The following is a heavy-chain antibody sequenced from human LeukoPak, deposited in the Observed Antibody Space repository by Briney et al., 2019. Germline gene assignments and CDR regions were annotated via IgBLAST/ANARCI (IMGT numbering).Heavy chain of an antibody. Sequence: GGSLRLSCAGSGFTFGGYGMHWFRQTPGKGLEWVAVIAYDGSRASYADSVKGRFTISRDNSKNTLYLQMNSLRAEDTAVYYCAKDRGLASYYDILTDETPDYWGQGTLVTVSS. D-gene: IGHD3-9*01. CDR3: AKDRGLASYYDILTDETPDY. CDR2: IAYDGSRA. V-gene: IGHV3-33*03. CDR1: GFTFGGYG. J-gene: IGHJ4*02.